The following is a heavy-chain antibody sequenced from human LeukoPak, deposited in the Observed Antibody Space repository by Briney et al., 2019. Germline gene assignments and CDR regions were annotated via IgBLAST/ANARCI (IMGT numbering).Heavy chain of an antibody. CDR3: ARHPTALVSYGFDP. J-gene: IGHJ5*02. D-gene: IGHD5-18*01. CDR2: IYAGGTT. V-gene: IGHV4-4*07. Sequence: SETLSLTCTVSGGSISSDYWSWIRQPAGEGLEWIGRIYAGGTTNYNPSLKSRVTMSVDTSKNQFSLKLSSVPAADTAVYYCARHPTALVSYGFDPWGQGTLVTVSS. CDR1: GGSISSDY.